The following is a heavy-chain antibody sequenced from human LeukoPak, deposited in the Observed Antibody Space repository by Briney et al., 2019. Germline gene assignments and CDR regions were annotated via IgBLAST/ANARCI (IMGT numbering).Heavy chain of an antibody. CDR1: GYTFTGYY. J-gene: IGHJ4*02. V-gene: IGHV1-2*02. D-gene: IGHD2-15*01. CDR2: INPNSGGT. Sequence: ASVKVSCKASGYTFTGYYMHWVRQAPGQGLEWMGWINPNSGGTNYAQKFQGRVTMTRDTSISTAYMELSRLRSDDTAVYYCARAHNSKVAGTFDYWGQGTLVTVSS. CDR3: ARAHNSKVAGTFDY.